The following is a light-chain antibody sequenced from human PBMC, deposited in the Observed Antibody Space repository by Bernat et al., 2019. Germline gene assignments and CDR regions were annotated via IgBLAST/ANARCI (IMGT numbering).Light chain of an antibody. Sequence: QSALTQPASVSGSPGQSIAISCTGTSSDVGGYNYVSWYQQHPGKAPKLMIYDVSNRSSGVSNPFSGSKSGNTASLTISGLQAEDEAAYYCSSYTSSSTYVFGTGTTVTVL. CDR2: DVS. J-gene: IGLJ1*01. CDR3: SSYTSSSTYV. V-gene: IGLV2-14*03. CDR1: SSDVGGYNY.